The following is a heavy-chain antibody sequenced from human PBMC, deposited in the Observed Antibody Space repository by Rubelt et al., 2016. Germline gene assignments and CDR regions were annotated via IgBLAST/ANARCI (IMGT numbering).Heavy chain of an antibody. V-gene: IGHV2-70*15. J-gene: IGHJ3*02. CDR2: IDWDDDK. CDR3: ARIRLQHNWNYGQVDAFDI. Sequence: QVTLRESGSALVKPTQTLTLTCTFSGFSLSTSGMCVSWIRQPPGKALECLSRIDWDDDKYYSSFLKTRLTISKDTSKNQVVLTMTNMDPVDTATDYCARIRLQHNWNYGQVDAFDIWGQGTMVTVSS. CDR1: GFSLSTSGMC. D-gene: IGHD1-7*01.